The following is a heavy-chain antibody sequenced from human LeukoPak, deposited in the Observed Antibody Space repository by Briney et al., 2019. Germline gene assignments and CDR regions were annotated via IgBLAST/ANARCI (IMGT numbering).Heavy chain of an antibody. D-gene: IGHD1-26*01. CDR2: IRYDGSNK. J-gene: IGHJ4*02. V-gene: IGHV3-30*02. CDR1: GFTFSSYG. Sequence: GGSLRLSCAASGFTFSSYGMHWVRQAPGKGLEWVAFIRYDGSNKYYADSVKGRFTISRDNSKNTLYLQMNSLRAEDTAVYYCAKPIVSGSYYSLFDYWGQGTLVTVSS. CDR3: AKPIVSGSYYSLFDY.